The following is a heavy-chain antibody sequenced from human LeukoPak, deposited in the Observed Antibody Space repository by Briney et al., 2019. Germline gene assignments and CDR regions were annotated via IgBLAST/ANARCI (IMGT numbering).Heavy chain of an antibody. J-gene: IGHJ4*02. V-gene: IGHV3-7*01. CDR2: IRQDGSDT. D-gene: IGHD2-2*02. CDR1: GFIHRRCW. Sequence: GGSLRLSRASWGFIHRRCWLSWVRQPSARGRDGVVNIRQDGSDTNYVESFKDRVTITTDNAKNSLYLQMNSLTAEDTAVYYCARQHCSSASCYSNWGQGTLVTVSS. CDR3: ARQHCSSASCYSN.